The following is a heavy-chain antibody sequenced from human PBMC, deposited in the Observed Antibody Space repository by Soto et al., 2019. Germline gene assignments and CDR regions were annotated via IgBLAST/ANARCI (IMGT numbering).Heavy chain of an antibody. Sequence: SETLSLTCRVSGGSVSRGSYYWCWIRQPPGKGLEWIGYIYYSGSTNYNPSLKSRVTISVDTSKNQFSLKLSSVTAADTAVYYCARDNYYYDSRGYYEGCWFAPWGQGTLVTVSS. CDR1: GGSVSRGSYY. J-gene: IGHJ5*02. V-gene: IGHV4-61*01. D-gene: IGHD3-22*01. CDR3: ARDNYYYDSRGYYEGCWFAP. CDR2: IYYSGST.